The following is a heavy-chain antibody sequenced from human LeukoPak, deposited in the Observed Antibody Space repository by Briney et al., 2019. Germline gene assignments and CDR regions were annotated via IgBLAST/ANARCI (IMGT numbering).Heavy chain of an antibody. CDR3: ARAGYTSQFLYL. Sequence: SETLSLTCTVSGGSISNYYWSWIRQPPGKGLEWIGYVYYSGSTNYNPSLKSRVTISVDTSKNQFSLKLSSVTAADTAVYYCARAGYTSQFLYLWGRGTLVTVSS. V-gene: IGHV4-59*01. CDR2: VYYSGST. D-gene: IGHD2-2*02. CDR1: GGSISNYY. J-gene: IGHJ2*01.